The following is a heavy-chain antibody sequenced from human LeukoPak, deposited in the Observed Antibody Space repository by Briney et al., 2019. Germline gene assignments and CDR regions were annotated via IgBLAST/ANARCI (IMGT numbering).Heavy chain of an antibody. D-gene: IGHD2-2*01. Sequence: SETLSLTCTVSGYSISSGYYWGWIRQPPGKGLEWIGSIYHSGSTYYNPSLKSRVTISVDTSKNQFSLKLSSVTAADTAVYYCARQEGYCSSTSCYFNWFDPWGQGTLVTVSS. V-gene: IGHV4-38-2*02. CDR1: GYSISSGYY. CDR2: IYHSGST. J-gene: IGHJ5*02. CDR3: ARQEGYCSSTSCYFNWFDP.